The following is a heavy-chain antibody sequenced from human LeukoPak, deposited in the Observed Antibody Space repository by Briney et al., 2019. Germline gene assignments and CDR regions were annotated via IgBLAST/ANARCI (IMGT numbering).Heavy chain of an antibody. CDR2: IYSGGST. Sequence: GGSLRLSCAASGFTFSSNYMSWVRQAPGKGLEWVSVIYSGGSTYYADSVKGRVTISRDNSKKTLYLQMNSLRADDTAVYYCAKAYCSSTSCYAQGYYGMDVWGQGTTVTVSS. D-gene: IGHD2-2*01. CDR3: AKAYCSSTSCYAQGYYGMDV. J-gene: IGHJ6*02. V-gene: IGHV3-53*01. CDR1: GFTFSSNY.